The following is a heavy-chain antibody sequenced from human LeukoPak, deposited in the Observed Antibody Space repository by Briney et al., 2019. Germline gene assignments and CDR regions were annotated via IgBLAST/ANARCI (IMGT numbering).Heavy chain of an antibody. CDR1: GGSISSYY. D-gene: IGHD2-2*01. J-gene: IGHJ5*02. Sequence: SETLSLTCTVSGGSISSYYWSWIRQPAGKGLEWIGRIYTSGTTNYNPSLKSRVTMLVDTSKNQFSLKLSSVTAADTAVYYCARVRGCSSTSCYDINWFDPWGQGTLVTVSS. V-gene: IGHV4-4*07. CDR2: IYTSGTT. CDR3: ARVRGCSSTSCYDINWFDP.